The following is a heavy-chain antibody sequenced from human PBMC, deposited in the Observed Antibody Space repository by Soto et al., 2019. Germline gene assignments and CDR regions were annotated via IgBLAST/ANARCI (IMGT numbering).Heavy chain of an antibody. Sequence: GGSLRLSCAASGFTVSSNYMSWVRQAPGKGLEWVSVIYSGGSTYYADSVKGRFTISRDNSKNTLYLQMNSLRAEDTAVYYCAIGLRTGYYSGGLDYWGQGTLVTVSS. CDR1: GFTVSSNY. CDR3: AIGLRTGYYSGGLDY. J-gene: IGHJ4*02. D-gene: IGHD3-9*01. CDR2: IYSGGST. V-gene: IGHV3-53*01.